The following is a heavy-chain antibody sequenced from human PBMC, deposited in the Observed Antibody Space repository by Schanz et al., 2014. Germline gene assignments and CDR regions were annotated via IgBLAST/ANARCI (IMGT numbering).Heavy chain of an antibody. CDR1: GDSIRSYF. D-gene: IGHD2-2*01. CDR2: IYHSGST. Sequence: QVQLQESGPGLVKPSQTLSLTCTVSGDSIRSYFWSWIRQPPGKGLEWIGEIYHSGSTKHNPSLKSRLIISVDKFKNQFSLKLSSVTAADTAIYYCARLSRHDEAFDIWGQGTMVAVSS. CDR3: ARLSRHDEAFDI. J-gene: IGHJ3*02. V-gene: IGHV4-59*12.